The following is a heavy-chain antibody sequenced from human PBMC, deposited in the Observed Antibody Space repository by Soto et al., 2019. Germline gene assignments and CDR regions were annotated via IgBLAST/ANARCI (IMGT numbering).Heavy chain of an antibody. Sequence: EVQLVETGGGLVQPGGSLRLSCAASGFTFSSYWMRWVRQDPGQGLEWVANIKQDRSEKYYVDAVKGRFTLSRDNAKNSLYLQMNSLRAEDTAVYYCARDRRISHDSYGIDVWGQGTTVTVSS. CDR3: ARDRRISHDSYGIDV. CDR2: IKQDRSEK. V-gene: IGHV3-7*03. J-gene: IGHJ6*02. D-gene: IGHD3-3*01. CDR1: GFTFSSYW.